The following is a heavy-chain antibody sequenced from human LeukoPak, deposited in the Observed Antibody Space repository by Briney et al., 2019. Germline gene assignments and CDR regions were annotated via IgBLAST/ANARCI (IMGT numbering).Heavy chain of an antibody. Sequence: PSETLSLTCTVSGGCITDYYWSWIRQPPGKGLEWIGYIYYSGSTKYNPYLKSRVTISIDTSKNQFSLKLSSVTAADTALYYCARGTGAYYYLWGQGTVVTVSS. V-gene: IGHV4-59*01. CDR1: GGCITDYY. J-gene: IGHJ3*01. D-gene: IGHD3-22*01. CDR3: ARGTGAYYYL. CDR2: IYYSGST.